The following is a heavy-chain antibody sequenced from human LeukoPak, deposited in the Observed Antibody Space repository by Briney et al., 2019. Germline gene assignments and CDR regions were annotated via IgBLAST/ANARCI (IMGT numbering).Heavy chain of an antibody. V-gene: IGHV3-23*01. D-gene: IGHD3-10*01. CDR2: ISGSGGIT. CDR1: GFTFSSYA. Sequence: QSGGSLRLSCAASGFTFSSYAMSSVRHAPGKGLEWVSAISGSGGITYYADSVKGRFTISRDNSKNTLYLQMNSLRAEDTAVYYCAKGHITMVRGVIPTLFDYWGQGTLVTVSS. J-gene: IGHJ4*02. CDR3: AKGHITMVRGVIPTLFDY.